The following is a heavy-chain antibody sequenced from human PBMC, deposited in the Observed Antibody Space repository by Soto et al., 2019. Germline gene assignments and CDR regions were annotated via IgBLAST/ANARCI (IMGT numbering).Heavy chain of an antibody. D-gene: IGHD6-19*01. CDR3: ARGIAVAGTRSGGDSYYYYYGMDV. Sequence: PVVFLWLPCAASGITFSSYSVNWVRQAREKGLESCSAISSSSSYIYYADSVKGRFTISRDNAKNSLYLQMNSPRAEDRAVFYCARGIAVAGTRSGGDSYYYYYGMDVWGQGTTVTVSS. CDR1: GITFSSYS. J-gene: IGHJ6*02. CDR2: ISSSSSYI. V-gene: IGHV3-21*01.